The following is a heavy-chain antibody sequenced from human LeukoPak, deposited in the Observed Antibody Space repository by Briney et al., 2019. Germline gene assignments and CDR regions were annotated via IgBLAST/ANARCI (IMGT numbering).Heavy chain of an antibody. CDR1: GYSFTNYY. D-gene: IGHD1-14*01. CDR2: IDPSDSYT. Sequence: PGESLKISCKGSGYSFTNYYINWVRQKPGKGLEWMGKIDPSDSYTNYSPSFQGHVTISADKSISTAYLQWSSLKASDTAMYYCARALPQQGTYYFDYWGQGTLVTVSS. V-gene: IGHV5-10-1*01. CDR3: ARALPQQGTYYFDY. J-gene: IGHJ4*02.